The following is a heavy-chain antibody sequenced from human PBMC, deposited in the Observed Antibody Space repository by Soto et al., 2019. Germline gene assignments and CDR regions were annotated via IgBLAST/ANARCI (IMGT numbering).Heavy chain of an antibody. V-gene: IGHV5-51*01. CDR2: IYPGDSDT. D-gene: IGHD6-19*01. CDR1: GCSFTKYW. CDR3: TRHHSIAVADTHFYYYYMDV. Sequence: GESLKISCKGSGCSFTKYWIGWVRQMPGKGLEWMGIIYPGDSDTRYNPSFQGQVTISVDKSISTAYLQWSSLKASDTAMYYCTRHHSIAVADTHFYYYYMDVWGKGTTVTVSS. J-gene: IGHJ6*03.